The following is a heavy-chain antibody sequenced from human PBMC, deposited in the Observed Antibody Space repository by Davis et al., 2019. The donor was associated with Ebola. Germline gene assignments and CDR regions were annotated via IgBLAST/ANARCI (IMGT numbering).Heavy chain of an antibody. CDR1: GFTFDDYA. CDR2: ISWNSGSI. J-gene: IGHJ5*02. V-gene: IGHV3-9*01. CDR3: AKDSVAGYCSSTSCYSNWFDP. Sequence: SLKISCAASGFTFDDYAMHWVRQAPGKGLEWVSGISWNSGSIGYADSVKGRFTISRDNAKNSLYLQMNSLRAEDTALYYCAKDSVAGYCSSTSCYSNWFDPWGQGTLVTVSS. D-gene: IGHD2-2*01.